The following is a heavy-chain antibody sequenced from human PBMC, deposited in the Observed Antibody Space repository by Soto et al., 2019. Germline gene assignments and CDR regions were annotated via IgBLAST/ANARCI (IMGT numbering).Heavy chain of an antibody. D-gene: IGHD5-18*01. V-gene: IGHV4-38-2*01. Sequence: CAVSGHSISSGYYWGWIRQPPGKGLEWIGSIYHSGSTYYNPSLKSRVTISVDTSKNQFSLKLSSVTAADTAVYYCARASIGYSHGPFDYWGQGTLVTVSS. CDR2: IYHSGST. CDR1: GHSISSGYY. CDR3: ARASIGYSHGPFDY. J-gene: IGHJ4*02.